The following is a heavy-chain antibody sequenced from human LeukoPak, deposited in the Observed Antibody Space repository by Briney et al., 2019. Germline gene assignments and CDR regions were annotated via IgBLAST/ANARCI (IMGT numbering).Heavy chain of an antibody. CDR1: GLSVSSTY. CDR2: IYGGGGT. J-gene: IGHJ4*02. V-gene: IGHV3-53*01. CDR3: VAEDTY. D-gene: IGHD5-18*01. Sequence: PGGSLRLSCAVSGLSVSSTYMTWVRQAPGKGLEWVSVIYGGGGTNYADSLKGRVCISRDNSKNTLYLQMNSLRADDTAVYYCVAEDTYWGQGTLVTVSS.